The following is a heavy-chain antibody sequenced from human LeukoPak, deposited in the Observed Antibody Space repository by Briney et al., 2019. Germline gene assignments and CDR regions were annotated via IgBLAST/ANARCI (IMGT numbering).Heavy chain of an antibody. CDR2: IKQDGSET. CDR1: GFAFTTYW. D-gene: IGHD6-19*01. CDR3: ARDSSESYDKIDY. J-gene: IGHJ4*02. Sequence: GGSLRLSCAASGFAFTTYWMSWVRQAPGKGLEWVANIKQDGSETYYLDSVKGRFTISRDNAKNSLYLQMNSLRAEDTAVYYCARDSSESYDKIDYWGQGTLVTVSS. V-gene: IGHV3-7*01.